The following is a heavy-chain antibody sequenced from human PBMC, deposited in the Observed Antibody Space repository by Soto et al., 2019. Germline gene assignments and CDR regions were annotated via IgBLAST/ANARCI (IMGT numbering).Heavy chain of an antibody. D-gene: IGHD1-26*01. J-gene: IGHJ4*02. CDR3: ARDLAKGGGSAGFDY. Sequence: WWSLRLSCLASVFSSTSFAMSWFRQAPGKGLEWASAISASGGSTYADSVKGRFTISRDNSKNTLYLQMNSLRVEDTAEYYCARDLAKGGGSAGFDYWGQGTLVTVSS. V-gene: IGHV3-23*01. CDR1: VFSSTSFA. CDR2: ISASGGST.